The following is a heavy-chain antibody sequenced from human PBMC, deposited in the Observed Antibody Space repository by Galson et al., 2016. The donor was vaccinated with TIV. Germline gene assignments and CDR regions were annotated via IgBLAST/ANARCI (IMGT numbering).Heavy chain of an antibody. Sequence: SVKVSCKASGYSFTDYYIHWVRQAPGQGFEWMGWVNPKSGDTNYAQKFQGRVAMTRDTSINTAYMELSRLRSDDTAVYYCARDGLDMTTAVALPDYWGQGTLFTVSS. CDR3: ARDGLDMTTAVALPDY. D-gene: IGHD5-18*01. J-gene: IGHJ4*02. CDR2: VNPKSGDT. CDR1: GYSFTDYY. V-gene: IGHV1-2*02.